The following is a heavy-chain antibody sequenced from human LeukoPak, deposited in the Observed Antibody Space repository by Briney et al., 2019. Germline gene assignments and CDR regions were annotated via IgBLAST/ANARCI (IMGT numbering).Heavy chain of an antibody. Sequence: ASVKVSCKASGYTFTSYDINWVRQATGQGLEWMGWMNPNSGNTGYAQKFQGRVTMTRNTSISTAYMELSSLRSEDTAVYYCARGVYYYDSSGYYIYYYYYYMDVWGKGTTVTISS. V-gene: IGHV1-8*01. J-gene: IGHJ6*03. CDR2: MNPNSGNT. CDR1: GYTFTSYD. CDR3: ARGVYYYDSSGYYIYYYYYYMDV. D-gene: IGHD3-22*01.